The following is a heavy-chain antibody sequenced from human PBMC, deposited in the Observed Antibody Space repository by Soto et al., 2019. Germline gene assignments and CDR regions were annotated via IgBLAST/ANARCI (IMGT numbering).Heavy chain of an antibody. CDR2: ISGSGGST. CDR3: AKDSEYQLRTTYYFDY. J-gene: IGHJ4*02. D-gene: IGHD2-2*01. CDR1: GFTFSGYA. Sequence: GGSLRLSCAASGFTFSGYAMSWVRQAPGKGLEWVSAISGSGGSTYYADSVKGRFTISRDNSKNTLYLQMNSLRAEDTAVYYCAKDSEYQLRTTYYFDYWGQGTLVTVSS. V-gene: IGHV3-23*01.